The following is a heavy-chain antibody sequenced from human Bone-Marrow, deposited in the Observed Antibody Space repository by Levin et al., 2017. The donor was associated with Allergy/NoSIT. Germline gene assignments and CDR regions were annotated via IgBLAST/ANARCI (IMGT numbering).Heavy chain of an antibody. CDR3: AREEGTTGRGDDAFDI. CDR1: GYTFTSYG. D-gene: IGHD1-7*01. Sequence: ASVKVSCKASGYTFTSYGISWVRQAPGQGLEWMGWISAYNGNTNYAQKLQGRVTMTTDTSTSTAYMELRSLRSDDTAVYYCAREEGTTGRGDDAFDIWGQGTMVTVSS. V-gene: IGHV1-18*01. CDR2: ISAYNGNT. J-gene: IGHJ3*02.